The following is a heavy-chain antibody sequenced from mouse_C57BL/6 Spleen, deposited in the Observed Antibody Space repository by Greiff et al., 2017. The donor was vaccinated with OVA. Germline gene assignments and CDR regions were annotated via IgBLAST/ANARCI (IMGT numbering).Heavy chain of an antibody. V-gene: IGHV1-4*01. CDR2: INPSSGYT. J-gene: IGHJ3*01. CDR1: GYTFTSYT. D-gene: IGHD1-1*01. CDR3: ARWDYGSSPWFAY. Sequence: QVQLQQSGAELTRPGASVKMSCKASGYTFTSYTMHWVKQRPGQGLEWIGYINPSSGYTKYNQKFKDKATLTADKSSSTAYMQLSSLTSEDSAVYYCARWDYGSSPWFAYWGQGTLVTVSA.